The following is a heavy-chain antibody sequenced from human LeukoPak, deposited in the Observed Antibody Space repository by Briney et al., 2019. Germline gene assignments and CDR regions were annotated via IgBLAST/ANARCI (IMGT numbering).Heavy chain of an antibody. D-gene: IGHD4-23*01. CDR1: GFTFSSYG. Sequence: RSLRLSCAASGFTFSSYGMHWICQAPGKGLEWVAAISHDEGNKYYADSVTGRFTISRDNSKSSLYLQLNSLGGEDTAMYYCARDLGGGTFDYWGQGTLGTVFS. CDR3: ARDLGGGTFDY. V-gene: IGHV3-30*03. J-gene: IGHJ4*03. CDR2: ISHDEGNK.